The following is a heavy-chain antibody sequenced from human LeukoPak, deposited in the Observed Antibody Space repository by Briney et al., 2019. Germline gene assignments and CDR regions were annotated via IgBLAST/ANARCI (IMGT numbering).Heavy chain of an antibody. CDR2: INHSGST. J-gene: IGHJ4*02. CDR1: GGSFSGYY. V-gene: IGHV4-34*01. Sequence: SETLSLTYAVYGGSFSGYYWSWIRQPPGKGLEWIGEINHSGSTNYNPSLKSRVTISVDTSKNQFSLKLSSVTAADTAVYYCARDPVVVAATYFDYWGQGTLVTVSS. CDR3: ARDPVVVAATYFDY. D-gene: IGHD2-15*01.